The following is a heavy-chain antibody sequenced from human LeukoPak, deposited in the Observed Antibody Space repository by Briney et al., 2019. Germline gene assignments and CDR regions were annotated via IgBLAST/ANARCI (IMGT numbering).Heavy chain of an antibody. CDR3: ALYSSSSTEPRNRFDP. CDR2: IYPGDSDT. V-gene: IGHV5-51*01. D-gene: IGHD6-6*01. J-gene: IGHJ5*02. CDR1: GFTFTNYW. Sequence: GESLKISCKGSGFTFTNYWIGWVRQMPGKGLEWMGIIYPGDSDTRYSPSFQGQVTISADKSISTAYLQWSSLKASDTAMYYCALYSSSSTEPRNRFDPWGQGTLVTVSS.